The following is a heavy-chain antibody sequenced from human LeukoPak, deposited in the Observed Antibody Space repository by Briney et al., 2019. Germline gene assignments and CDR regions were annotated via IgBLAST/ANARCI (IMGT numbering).Heavy chain of an antibody. D-gene: IGHD6-6*01. V-gene: IGHV4-61*02. CDR2: IYTSGST. Sequence: PSQTLSLTCTVSGGSISSGSYYWSWIRQPAGKGLEWIGRIYTSGSTNYNPSLKSRVTISVDTSKNQFSLKLSSVTAADTAVYYCARGHNSSSSGFYYYYMDVWGRGTTVTVSS. CDR1: GGSISSGSYY. J-gene: IGHJ6*03. CDR3: ARGHNSSSSGFYYYYMDV.